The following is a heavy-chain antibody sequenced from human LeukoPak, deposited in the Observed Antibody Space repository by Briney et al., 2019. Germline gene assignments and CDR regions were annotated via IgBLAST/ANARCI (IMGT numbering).Heavy chain of an antibody. CDR2: IIPIFGTA. CDR3: ARGGHSYGNTFDY. J-gene: IGHJ4*02. V-gene: IGHV1-69*05. Sequence: SVKVSCKASGGTFSSYAISWVRQAPGQGLEWMGGIIPIFGTANYAQKFQGRVTITTDESTSTAYMELSSLRSEDTAVYYCARGGHSYGNTFDYWGQGTLVTVSS. CDR1: GGTFSSYA. D-gene: IGHD5-18*01.